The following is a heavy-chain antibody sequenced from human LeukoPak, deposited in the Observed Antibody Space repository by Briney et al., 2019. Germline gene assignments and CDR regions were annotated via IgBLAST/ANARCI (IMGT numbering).Heavy chain of an antibody. CDR2: IYYSGST. D-gene: IGHD3-16*01. Sequence: SETLSLTCTVSGGSLSSGDYYWSWIRQPPGKGLEWIGYIYYSGSTYYNPPLKSRVTISVDTSKNQFSLKLSSVTAADTAVYYCARGNDYVWGSYSFDYWGQGTLVTVSS. J-gene: IGHJ4*02. CDR1: GGSLSSGDYY. CDR3: ARGNDYVWGSYSFDY. V-gene: IGHV4-30-4*01.